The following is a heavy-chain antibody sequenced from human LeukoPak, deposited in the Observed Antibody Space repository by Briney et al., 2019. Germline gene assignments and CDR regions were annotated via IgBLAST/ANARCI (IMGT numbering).Heavy chain of an antibody. CDR1: GFSFTTYW. Sequence: GKSLRLSCAASGFSFTTYWMSWVRQAPGKGLEWVSGITSDGSTYYADSVRGRFIISRDNSKNTLYLQMNSLRAEDRALYYCAKEYMDVWGRGTMVTISS. CDR2: ITSDGST. CDR3: AKEYMDV. J-gene: IGHJ6*03. V-gene: IGHV3-23*01.